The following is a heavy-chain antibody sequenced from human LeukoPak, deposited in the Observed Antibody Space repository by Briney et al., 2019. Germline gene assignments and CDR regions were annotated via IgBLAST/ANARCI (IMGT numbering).Heavy chain of an antibody. CDR3: ARVRGTTITTIWFDP. D-gene: IGHD4-11*01. V-gene: IGHV1-69*05. Sequence: SVKVSCKASGGTFSSYAISWVRQAPGQGLEWMGRIIPIFGTANYAQKFQGRVTITTDESTSTAYMELSSLRSEDTAVYYCARVRGTTITTIWFDPWGQGTLVTVSS. CDR2: IIPIFGTA. J-gene: IGHJ5*02. CDR1: GGTFSSYA.